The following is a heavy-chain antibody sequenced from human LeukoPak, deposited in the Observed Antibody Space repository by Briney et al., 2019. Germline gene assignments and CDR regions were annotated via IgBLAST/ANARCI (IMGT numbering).Heavy chain of an antibody. J-gene: IGHJ6*03. Sequence: SETLSLTCAVYGGSFSGYYWSWIRQPPGKGLEWIGEINQSGSTNYNPSLKSRVTISVDPSKKQFSLRLSPVTAADTAVYYCAAGCSSTSCYWYYYTDVWGKGTTVTASS. D-gene: IGHD2-2*01. V-gene: IGHV4-34*01. CDR1: GGSFSGYY. CDR2: INQSGST. CDR3: AAGCSSTSCYWYYYTDV.